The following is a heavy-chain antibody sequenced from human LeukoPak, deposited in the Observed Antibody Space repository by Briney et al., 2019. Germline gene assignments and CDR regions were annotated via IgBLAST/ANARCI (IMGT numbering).Heavy chain of an antibody. J-gene: IGHJ4*02. D-gene: IGHD1-7*01. CDR1: GFTISSYG. Sequence: PGGSLRLSCTTSGFTISSYGMHWVRQAPGKGLEWVALIWYDGSKKYYADSVKGRFTISRDNSKNTLYLQMNSLRAEDTAVYYCAIEGAGTTGGFDYWGQGTLVTVSS. CDR3: AIEGAGTTGGFDY. V-gene: IGHV3-33*01. CDR2: IWYDGSKK.